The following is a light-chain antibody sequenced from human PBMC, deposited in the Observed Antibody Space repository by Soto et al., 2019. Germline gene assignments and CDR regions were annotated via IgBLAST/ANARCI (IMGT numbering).Light chain of an antibody. J-gene: IGLJ1*01. CDR2: DVS. V-gene: IGLV2-14*01. CDR1: SSDIGGYKY. CDR3: CSYTSGSTLYV. Sequence: QSVLTQPASVSGSPGQSITISCTGTSSDIGGYKYVSWYQQHPGKAPKLMIYDVSSRPSGVSNRFSGSKSGNTATLTIFGLQDEDEADYYCCSYTSGSTLYVFGTGTKVTVL.